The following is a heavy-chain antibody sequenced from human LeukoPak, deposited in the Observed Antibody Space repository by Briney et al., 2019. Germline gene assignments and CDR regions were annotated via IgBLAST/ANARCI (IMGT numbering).Heavy chain of an antibody. CDR2: THYRSKWYN. V-gene: IGHV6-1*01. J-gene: IGHJ5*02. CDR1: GDSVSSNTAA. CDR3: ARASSRGVDP. Sequence: SQTLSLTCTISGDSVSSNTAAWNWIRQSPSRGLEWLGRTHYRSKWYNEYAVSVKSRITINPDTSKNQFSLQLSSVTPEDTAVYYCARASSRGVDPWGQGTLVTVSS. D-gene: IGHD3-10*01.